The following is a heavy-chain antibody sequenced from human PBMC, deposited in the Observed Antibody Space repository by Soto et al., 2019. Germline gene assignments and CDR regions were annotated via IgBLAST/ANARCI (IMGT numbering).Heavy chain of an antibody. Sequence: QVQLVQSGAEVKKPGSSVKVSCKASGGTFSSYTISWVPQAPGQGLEWMGRIIPILGIANYAQKFQGRVTITVDKSTSTAYMELSSLRSEDTAVYYCARTPQLLINLFDPWGQGTLVTVSS. CDR2: IIPILGIA. V-gene: IGHV1-69*02. D-gene: IGHD2-2*01. CDR3: ARTPQLLINLFDP. J-gene: IGHJ5*02. CDR1: GGTFSSYT.